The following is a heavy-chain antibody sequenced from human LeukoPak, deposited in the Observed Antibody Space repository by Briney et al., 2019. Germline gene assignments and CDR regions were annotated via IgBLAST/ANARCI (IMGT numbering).Heavy chain of an antibody. V-gene: IGHV3-23*01. CDR1: GFTFSSYG. Sequence: GGSLRLSCAASGFTFSSYGMSWVRQAPGKGLEWVSAISGSGGSTYYADSVKGRFTISRDNSKNTLSLQMNSLRAEDTAVYYCAKNGDRGAYCSGGSCYPYYYYYMDVWGKGTTVTISS. D-gene: IGHD2-15*01. CDR2: ISGSGGST. CDR3: AKNGDRGAYCSGGSCYPYYYYYMDV. J-gene: IGHJ6*03.